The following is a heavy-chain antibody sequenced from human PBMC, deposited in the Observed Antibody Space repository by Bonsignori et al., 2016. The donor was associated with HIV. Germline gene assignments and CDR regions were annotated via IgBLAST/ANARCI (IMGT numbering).Heavy chain of an antibody. CDR3: ARDQFVDREETDHALDI. J-gene: IGHJ3*02. V-gene: IGHV3-53*01. D-gene: IGHD5-12*01. CDR2: VYSGGAT. Sequence: WIRQPPGKGLEWVSIVYSGGATYYGDSVKGRFTISRDNSKNTLFLQMNSLRAEDTAMYYCARDQFVDREETDHALDIWGQGTMVTVSS.